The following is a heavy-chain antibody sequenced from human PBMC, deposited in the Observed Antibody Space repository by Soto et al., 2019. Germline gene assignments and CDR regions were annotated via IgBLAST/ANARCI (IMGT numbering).Heavy chain of an antibody. D-gene: IGHD2-15*01. Sequence: GGSLRLSCAASGFIFSDFAMSWVRQAPGKGLEWVSAISGSVGSTYYADSVKGRFTISRDNSNNTLYLQMNSLRAEDTGVYYCVRSTVVNQIYYYYFGMDVRGPGATVTVSS. CDR3: VRSTVVNQIYYYYFGMDV. J-gene: IGHJ6*02. CDR1: GFIFSDFA. V-gene: IGHV3-23*01. CDR2: ISGSVGST.